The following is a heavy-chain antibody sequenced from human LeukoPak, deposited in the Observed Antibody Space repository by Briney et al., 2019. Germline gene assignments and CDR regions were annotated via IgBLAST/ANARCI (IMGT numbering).Heavy chain of an antibody. D-gene: IGHD3-22*01. CDR2: IKEDGSEK. CDR1: GFRFSRYW. CDR3: ARVRVYYYDSSGYSDY. J-gene: IGHJ4*02. Sequence: GGSLRLSCAASGFRFSRYWMSWVRQAPGKGLEWVANIKEDGSEKYYVDSVKGRFSISRDNAKNPLYLQMKSLRAEDTAVYYCARVRVYYYDSSGYSDYWGQGTLVTVSS. V-gene: IGHV3-7*01.